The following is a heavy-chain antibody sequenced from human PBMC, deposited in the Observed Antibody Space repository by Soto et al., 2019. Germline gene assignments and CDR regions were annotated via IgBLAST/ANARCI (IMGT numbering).Heavy chain of an antibody. CDR3: ATWNIWFGESAPHYYHYYMDV. Sequence: GASVKVSCKVSGYTLTELSMHWARQAPGKGLEWMGGFDPEDGETIYAQKFQGRVTMTEDTTTDTAYMELSSLRSEDTAVYYCATWNIWFGESAPHYYHYYMDVWGKGTTVTVSS. J-gene: IGHJ6*03. V-gene: IGHV1-24*01. CDR2: FDPEDGET. CDR1: GYTLTELS. D-gene: IGHD3-10*01.